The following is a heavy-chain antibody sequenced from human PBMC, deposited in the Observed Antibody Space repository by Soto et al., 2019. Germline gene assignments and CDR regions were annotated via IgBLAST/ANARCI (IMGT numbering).Heavy chain of an antibody. CDR3: ARVRDRVECVCFDS. CDR1: GYTFTAYS. D-gene: IGHD3-10*01. Sequence: QVQLVQSGAGLRKPGASVKIACKASGYTFTAYSIHWVRQAPGQSLEWMGWINAGNGDTKSSQRFQRRVTLTTDTSATTSYLELNTLTSEDTAVYFCARVRDRVECVCFDSWGQGTLVSVSS. CDR2: INAGNGDT. V-gene: IGHV1-3*01. J-gene: IGHJ4*02.